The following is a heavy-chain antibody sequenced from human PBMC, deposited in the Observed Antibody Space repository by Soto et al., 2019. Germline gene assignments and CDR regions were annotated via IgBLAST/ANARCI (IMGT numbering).Heavy chain of an antibody. Sequence: GGSLRLSCVASGFTFSNYWMHWVRQPPGKGLEWVSRIKNDGSGADYADSVKGRFTISRDNAKNTLYLQMNSLRAEDTAVFYCIRGDGDYHDGNGYLGRHWGQGTLVTVSS. J-gene: IGHJ4*02. V-gene: IGHV3-74*01. CDR3: IRGDGDYHDGNGYLGRH. D-gene: IGHD3-22*01. CDR1: GFTFSNYW. CDR2: IKNDGSGA.